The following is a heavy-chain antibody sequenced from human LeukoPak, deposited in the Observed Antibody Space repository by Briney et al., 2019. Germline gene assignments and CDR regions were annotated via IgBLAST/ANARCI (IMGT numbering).Heavy chain of an antibody. CDR3: ARGPYYDSWSGAGY. CDR2: ITTYNGNT. CDR1: GYTFRDFG. Sequence: RASVKASCKASGYTFRDFGISWVRQAPGQGLEWMGWITTYNGNTNYIQKLQGRVTMTTDTSTSTAYMELRSLRSDDTAVYYCARGPYYDSWSGAGYWGQGTLVTVSS. J-gene: IGHJ4*02. D-gene: IGHD3-3*01. V-gene: IGHV1-18*01.